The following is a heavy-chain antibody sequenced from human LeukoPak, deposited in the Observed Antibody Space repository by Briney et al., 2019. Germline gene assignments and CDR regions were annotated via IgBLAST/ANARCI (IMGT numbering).Heavy chain of an antibody. V-gene: IGHV4-34*01. CDR1: GGSFSGYY. CDR3: ARGPPYCSGGSCYYGAFDI. Sequence: PSETLSPTCAVYGGSFSGYYWSWIRQPPGKGLEWIGEINHSGSTNYNPSLKSRVTISVDTSKNQFSLKLSSVTAADTAVYYCARGPPYCSGGSCYYGAFDIWGQGTMVTVSS. CDR2: INHSGST. D-gene: IGHD2-15*01. J-gene: IGHJ3*02.